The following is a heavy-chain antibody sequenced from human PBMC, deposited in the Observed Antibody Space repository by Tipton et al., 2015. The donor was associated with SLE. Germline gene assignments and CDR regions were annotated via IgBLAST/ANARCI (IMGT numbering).Heavy chain of an antibody. CDR3: ARGLGTGDV. V-gene: IGHV3-48*03. J-gene: IGHJ6*04. CDR2: ITSSGSPI. D-gene: IGHD2-8*02. Sequence: SLRLSCAASGFIFSYHEMNWVRQAPGKGLEWVSYITSSGSPIYYADSVKGRFTISRDNARNSLFLEMTSLRVEDTAMYYCARGLGTGDVWGKGTTVTVSS. CDR1: GFIFSYHE.